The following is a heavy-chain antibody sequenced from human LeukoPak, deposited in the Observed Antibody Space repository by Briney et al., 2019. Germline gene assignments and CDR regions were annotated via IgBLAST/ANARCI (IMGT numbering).Heavy chain of an antibody. CDR2: ISGSGGST. V-gene: IGHV3-23*01. CDR1: GFTFSSYA. J-gene: IGHJ6*02. D-gene: IGHD6-13*01. Sequence: GGSLRLSCAASGFTFSSYAMSWVRQAPGKGLEWVSAISGSGGSTYYADSVKGRFTISRDNSKNTLYLQMNSLRAEDTAVYYCAKDRYSSSWYNYYYYGMDVWGQGTTVTVSS. CDR3: AKDRYSSSWYNYYYYGMDV.